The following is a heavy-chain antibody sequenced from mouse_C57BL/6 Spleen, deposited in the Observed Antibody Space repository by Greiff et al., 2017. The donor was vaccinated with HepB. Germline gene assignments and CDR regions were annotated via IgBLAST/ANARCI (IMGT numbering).Heavy chain of an antibody. CDR3: ARGYGSSSFDY. Sequence: EVKLMESGPGLVKPSQSLSLTCSVTGYSITSGYYWNWIRQFPGNKLEWMGYISYDGSNNYNPSLKNRISITRDTSKNQFFLKLNSVTTEDTATYYCARGYGSSSFDYWGQGTTLTVSS. D-gene: IGHD1-1*01. J-gene: IGHJ2*01. CDR2: ISYDGSN. CDR1: GYSITSGYY. V-gene: IGHV3-6*01.